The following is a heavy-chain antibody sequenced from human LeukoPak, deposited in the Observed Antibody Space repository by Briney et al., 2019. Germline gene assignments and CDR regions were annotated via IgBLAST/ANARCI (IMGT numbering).Heavy chain of an antibody. D-gene: IGHD5-18*01. J-gene: IGHJ4*02. CDR3: ARTMDTAEDY. CDR2: IYYSGST. CDR1: GGSISSYY. V-gene: IGHV4-59*01. Sequence: SGTLSLTCTVSGGSISSYYWSWIRQPPGKGLEWIGYIYYSGSTNYNPSLKSRVTISVDTSKNQFSLKLSSVTAADTAVYYCARTMDTAEDYWGQGTLVTVSS.